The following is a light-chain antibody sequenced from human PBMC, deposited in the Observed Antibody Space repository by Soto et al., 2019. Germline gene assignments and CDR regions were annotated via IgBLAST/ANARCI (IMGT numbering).Light chain of an antibody. CDR3: CSYAGSYSGV. CDR2: DVT. V-gene: IGLV2-11*01. CDR1: SSDVGGYEY. J-gene: IGLJ3*02. Sequence: QSALTQPRSVSGSPGQSVTISCTGTSSDVGGYEYVSWYQQHPGQAPKFIIYDVTKRPSGVPDRFSGSKSGNTASLTISGLQAEDEADYYCCSYAGSYSGVFGGGTKVTVL.